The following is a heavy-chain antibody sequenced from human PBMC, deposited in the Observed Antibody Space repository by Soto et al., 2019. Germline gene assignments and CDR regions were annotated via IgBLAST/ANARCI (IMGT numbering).Heavy chain of an antibody. J-gene: IGHJ4*02. CDR2: INTGNGDT. V-gene: IGHV1-3*04. CDR1: GYTFTSYD. D-gene: IGHD5-12*01. Sequence: ASVKVSCKASGYTFTSYDINWLRQATGQRLEWMGWINTGNGDTKYSQKFQGRVTITRDTSANTASASMELSSLRSEDTAVYYCARAKGSGYFPFDCWGQGTLVTVSS. CDR3: ARAKGSGYFPFDC.